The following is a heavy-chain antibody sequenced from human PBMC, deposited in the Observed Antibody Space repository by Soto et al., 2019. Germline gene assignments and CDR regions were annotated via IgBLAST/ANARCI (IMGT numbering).Heavy chain of an antibody. CDR2: IYYSGST. J-gene: IGHJ3*02. Sequence: SETLSLTCTVSGGSISSSSYYWGWIRQPPGKGLEWIGSIYYSGSTYYNPSLKSRVTISVDTSKNQFSLKLSSVTAADTAVYYCATSSLYPRFVAARPYYHAFDIWGQGTMVTVSS. D-gene: IGHD6-6*01. V-gene: IGHV4-39*01. CDR1: GGSISSSSYY. CDR3: ATSSLYPRFVAARPYYHAFDI.